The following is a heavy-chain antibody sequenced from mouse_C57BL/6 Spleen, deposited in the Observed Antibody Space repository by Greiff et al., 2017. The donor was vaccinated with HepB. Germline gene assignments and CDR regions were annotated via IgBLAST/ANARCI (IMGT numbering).Heavy chain of an antibody. CDR1: GYTFTSYW. J-gene: IGHJ4*01. V-gene: IGHV1-74*01. Sequence: QVQLKQPGAELVKPGASVKVSCKASGYTFTSYWMHWVKQRPGQGLEWIGRIHPSDSDTNYNQKFKGKATLTVDKSSSTAYMQLSSLTSEDSAVYYCAIAAFINAMDYWGQGTSVTVSS. CDR2: IHPSDSDT. D-gene: IGHD1-1*01. CDR3: AIAAFINAMDY.